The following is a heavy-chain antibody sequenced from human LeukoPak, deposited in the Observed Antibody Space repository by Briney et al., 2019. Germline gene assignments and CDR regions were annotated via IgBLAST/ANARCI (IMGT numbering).Heavy chain of an antibody. D-gene: IGHD5-24*01. CDR2: IYAGGST. V-gene: IGHV3-66*01. J-gene: IGHJ4*02. CDR3: AVGVLPGGYN. CDR1: GFTVSSNH. Sequence: GGSLRLSCAASGFTVSSNHMTWVRQAPGKGLEWVSVIYAGGSTYYADSVKGRFTISRDNSKNTLYLQMNSLRAEDTAVCYCAVGVLPGGYNWGQGTLVSVSS.